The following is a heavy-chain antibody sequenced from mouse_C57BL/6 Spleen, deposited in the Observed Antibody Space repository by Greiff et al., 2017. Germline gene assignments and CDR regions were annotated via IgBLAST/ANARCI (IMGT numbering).Heavy chain of an antibody. CDR2: ISSGSSTI. V-gene: IGHV5-17*01. D-gene: IGHD2-2*01. Sequence: EVQLVESGGGLVKPGGSLKLSCAASGFTFSDYGMHWVRQAPEKGLEWVAYISSGSSTIYYADTVKGRFTISRDNAKNTLFLQMTSLRSEDTAMYYCARDDGYDEFLFAYWGQGTLVTVSA. CDR3: ARDDGYDEFLFAY. CDR1: GFTFSDYG. J-gene: IGHJ3*01.